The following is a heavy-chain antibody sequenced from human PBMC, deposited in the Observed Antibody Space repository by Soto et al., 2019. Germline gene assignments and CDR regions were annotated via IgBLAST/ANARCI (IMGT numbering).Heavy chain of an antibody. V-gene: IGHV4-59*11. CDR1: GGSISNHY. D-gene: IGHD7-27*01. Sequence: QVQLQESGPGLVKPSETLSLTCTVSGGSISNHYWSWIRQPPGKGLEWIGYIYYNGNTNYNPSLTSRVTMSVDTSQNQISLKLSSVTAADTAVSYCTRANWYSEYWGQGTLVTVSS. CDR3: TRANWYSEY. J-gene: IGHJ4*02. CDR2: IYYNGNT.